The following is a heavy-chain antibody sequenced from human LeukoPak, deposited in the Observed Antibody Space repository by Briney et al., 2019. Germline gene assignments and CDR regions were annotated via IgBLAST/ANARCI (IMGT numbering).Heavy chain of an antibody. CDR2: IYYRRSN. D-gene: IGHD3-10*01. V-gene: IGHV4-39*01. J-gene: IGHJ4*02. Sequence: SETLSLTCTVSGGSISSGTYYWGWIRQPPGKGLEWIGSIYYRRSNYYNPSLKGRVTVSVDTSKNQFSLKLTSVTAADTAVYYCARHADSGFGELAFDYWGQGTLVTVSS. CDR3: ARHADSGFGELAFDY. CDR1: GGSISSGTYY.